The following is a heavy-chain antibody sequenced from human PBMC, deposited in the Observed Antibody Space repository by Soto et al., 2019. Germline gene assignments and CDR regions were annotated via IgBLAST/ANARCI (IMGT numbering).Heavy chain of an antibody. CDR1: GGSISSSSYY. Sequence: ETLSLTCTVSGGSISSSSYYWGWIRQPPGKGLEWIGSIYYSGSTYYNPSLKSRVTISVDTSKNQFSLKLSSVTAADTAVYYCARQIVVVITTNFDYWGQGTLVTVSS. CDR2: IYYSGST. D-gene: IGHD3-22*01. J-gene: IGHJ4*02. CDR3: ARQIVVVITTNFDY. V-gene: IGHV4-39*01.